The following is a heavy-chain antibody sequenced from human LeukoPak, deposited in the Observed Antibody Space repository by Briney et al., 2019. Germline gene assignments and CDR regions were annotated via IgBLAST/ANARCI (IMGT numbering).Heavy chain of an antibody. J-gene: IGHJ3*02. V-gene: IGHV4-31*03. CDR2: IYYSGST. CDR3: ARDLYYDSSGYSGGDAFDI. D-gene: IGHD3-22*01. CDR1: GGSISSGGYY. Sequence: SQTLSLTCTVSGGSISSGGYYWRWIRQRPGKGLEWIGYIYYSGSTYYNPSLKSRVTISVDTSKNQFSLKLSSVTAADTAVYYCARDLYYDSSGYSGGDAFDIWGQGTMVTVSS.